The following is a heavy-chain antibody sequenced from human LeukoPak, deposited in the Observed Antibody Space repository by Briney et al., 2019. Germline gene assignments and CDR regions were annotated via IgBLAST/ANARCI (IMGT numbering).Heavy chain of an antibody. V-gene: IGHV4-34*01. J-gene: IGHJ4*02. CDR2: INHSGST. Sequence: SETLSLTCAVYGGSFSGYYWSWIRQPPGKGLEWIGEINHSGSTNYNPSLKSRVTISVDTSKNQFSLKLSSVTAAGTAVYYCARRGPRNYDYVWGSYRYTNGGYFDYWGQGTLVTVSS. CDR1: GGSFSGYY. CDR3: ARRGPRNYDYVWGSYRYTNGGYFDY. D-gene: IGHD3-16*02.